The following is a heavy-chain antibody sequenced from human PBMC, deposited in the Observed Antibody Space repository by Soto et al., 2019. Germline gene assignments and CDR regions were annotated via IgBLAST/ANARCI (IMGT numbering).Heavy chain of an antibody. V-gene: IGHV3-30-3*01. D-gene: IGHD6-19*01. CDR3: ARDSGYSSGWYDTEYFQH. J-gene: IGHJ1*01. CDR2: ISYDGSNK. CDR1: GFTFSSYA. Sequence: GVSLRLSCAASGFTFSSYAMHWVRQAPGKGLEWVAVISYDGSNKYYADSVKGRFTISRDNSKNTLYLQMNSLRAEDTAVYYCARDSGYSSGWYDTEYFQHWGQGTLVTVSS.